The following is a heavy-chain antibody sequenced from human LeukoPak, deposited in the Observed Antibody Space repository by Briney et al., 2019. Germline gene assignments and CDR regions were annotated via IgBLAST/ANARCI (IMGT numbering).Heavy chain of an antibody. CDR1: GFTFSTYW. CDR2: ISSSSSYI. CDR3: ARFELRYFDWLLSDDAFDI. J-gene: IGHJ3*02. D-gene: IGHD3-9*01. Sequence: GGSLRLSCAASGFTFSTYWMSWVRQAPGKGLEWVSSISSSSSYIYYADSVKGRFTISRDNAKNSLYLQMNSLRAEDTAVYYCARFELRYFDWLLSDDAFDIWGQGTMVTVSS. V-gene: IGHV3-21*01.